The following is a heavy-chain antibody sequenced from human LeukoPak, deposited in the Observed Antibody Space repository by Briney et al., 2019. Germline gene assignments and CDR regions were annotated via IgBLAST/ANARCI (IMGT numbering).Heavy chain of an antibody. CDR1: GFTFSNYW. CDR3: ARETVIRGFMPDD. CDR2: VNTDGSAT. Sequence: PGGSLRLSCAASGFTFSNYWMHWVRQTPGKGLVWVSRVNTDGSATSYADSVKGRFTISRENAKNTLYLHMNSLRARDTAVYYCARETVIRGFMPDDWGQGSLVTVS. V-gene: IGHV3-74*01. D-gene: IGHD3-10*01. J-gene: IGHJ4*02.